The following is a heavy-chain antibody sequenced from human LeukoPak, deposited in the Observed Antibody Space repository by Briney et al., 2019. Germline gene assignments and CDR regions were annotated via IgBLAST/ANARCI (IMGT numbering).Heavy chain of an antibody. CDR2: ISAYNGNT. Sequence: WASVKVSCKASGYTFTSYGISWVRQAPGQGLEWMGWISAYNGNTNYAQKLQGRVTMTTDTSTSTAYMELRSLKSDDTAVYYCARAMVRGVPNWFDPWGQGTLVTVSS. V-gene: IGHV1-18*01. J-gene: IGHJ5*02. CDR1: GYTFTSYG. D-gene: IGHD3-10*01. CDR3: ARAMVRGVPNWFDP.